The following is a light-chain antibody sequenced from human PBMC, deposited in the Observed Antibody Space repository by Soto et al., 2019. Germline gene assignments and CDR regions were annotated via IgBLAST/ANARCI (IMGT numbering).Light chain of an antibody. Sequence: EIGLTQSPATLSLSPGDRATLSCRASQSVSRYLAWYQQKPGQAPRLLIHDTSTRATGVPDTFSGRGSGTEFPLTLRSLENEDSAMYYCQQRFSWPPTFGGGTHVEIK. CDR2: DTS. V-gene: IGKV3-11*01. CDR1: QSVSRY. J-gene: IGKJ4*01. CDR3: QQRFSWPPT.